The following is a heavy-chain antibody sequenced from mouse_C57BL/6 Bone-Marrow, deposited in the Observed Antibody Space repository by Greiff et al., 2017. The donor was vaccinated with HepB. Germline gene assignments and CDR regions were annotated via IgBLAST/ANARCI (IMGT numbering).Heavy chain of an antibody. V-gene: IGHV5-4*01. J-gene: IGHJ3*01. CDR2: ISDGGSYT. D-gene: IGHD2-2*01. CDR1: GFSFSSYA. Sequence: EVKLVESGGGLVKPGGSLKLSCAASGFSFSSYAMSWVRQTPEKRLEWVATISDGGSYTYYPDNGKGRFTISRDNAKNYLYLQMSHLKSEDTAMYSCARELRSTMFTTSFAYWGQGTLVTVSA. CDR3: ARELRSTMFTTSFAY.